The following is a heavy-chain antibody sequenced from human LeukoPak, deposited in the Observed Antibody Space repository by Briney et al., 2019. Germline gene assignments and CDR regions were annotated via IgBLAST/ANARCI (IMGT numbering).Heavy chain of an antibody. D-gene: IGHD3-10*01. Sequence: GGSLRLSCAASGXTFSSYAMHWVRQAPGKGLEWVAVISYDGSNKYYADSVKGRFTISRDNSKNTLYLQMNSLRAEDTAVYYCARGRSGLDYWGQGTLVTVSS. CDR1: GXTFSSYA. V-gene: IGHV3-30-3*01. J-gene: IGHJ4*02. CDR2: ISYDGSNK. CDR3: ARGRSGLDY.